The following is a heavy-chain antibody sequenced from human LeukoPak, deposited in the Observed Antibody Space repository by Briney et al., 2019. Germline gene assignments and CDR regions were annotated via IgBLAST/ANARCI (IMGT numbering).Heavy chain of an antibody. CDR3: ARLRREKNWFDP. J-gene: IGHJ5*02. D-gene: IGHD4-17*01. Sequence: MTSQTLSLTCTVSGGSISSGSYYWSWIRQPGGKGLQWIGRIYNSGTTTYNPSLKSRVTILVDTSKNQFSLKLSSVTAADTAVYYCARLRREKNWFDPWGQGTLVTVSS. CDR1: GGSISSGSYY. V-gene: IGHV4-61*02. CDR2: IYNSGTT.